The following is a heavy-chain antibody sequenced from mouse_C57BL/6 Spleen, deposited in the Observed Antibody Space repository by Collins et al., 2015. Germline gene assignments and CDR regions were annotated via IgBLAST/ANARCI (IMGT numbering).Heavy chain of an antibody. J-gene: IGHJ4*01. CDR2: INPYNGGT. CDR1: GYTFTDYY. Sequence: EVQLQQSGPVLVKPGASVKMSCKASGYTFTDYYMNWVKQSHGKSLEWIGVINPYNGGTSYNQKFKGKATLTVDKSSSTAYMELNSLTSEDSAVYYCALWSYAMDYWGQGTSVTVSS. D-gene: IGHD1-1*02. CDR3: ALWSYAMDY. V-gene: IGHV1-19*01.